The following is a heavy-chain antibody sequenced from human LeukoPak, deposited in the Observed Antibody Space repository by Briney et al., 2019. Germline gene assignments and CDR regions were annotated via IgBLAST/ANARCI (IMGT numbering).Heavy chain of an antibody. CDR1: GFTFSSYW. D-gene: IGHD2/OR15-2a*01. CDR3: ARDRVLLSTSPLDY. CDR2: IKQDGSEK. J-gene: IGHJ4*02. V-gene: IGHV3-7*01. Sequence: QPGGSLRLSCAASGFTFSSYWMSWVRQAPGKGLEWVANIKQDGSEKYYVDSVKGRFTISRDNAKNSLYLQMNSLRAEDTAVYYCARDRVLLSTSPLDYWGQGTLVTVSS.